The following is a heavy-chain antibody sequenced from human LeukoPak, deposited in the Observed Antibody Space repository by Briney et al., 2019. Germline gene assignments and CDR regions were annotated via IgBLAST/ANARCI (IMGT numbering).Heavy chain of an antibody. V-gene: IGHV3-30*02. D-gene: IGHD4-17*01. CDR2: VQYTGNDK. J-gene: IGHJ3*01. CDR3: AKKVTTKTWADAFDV. CDR1: GFIFSSYD. Sequence: GGSLRLSCAASGFIFSSYDMYWVRQAPGRGLEWVAFVQYTGNDKYYADSVRGRFTISRDNSKDTLYLQMNSLRADDTAVYYCAKKVTTKTWADAFDVWGHGTLATVSS.